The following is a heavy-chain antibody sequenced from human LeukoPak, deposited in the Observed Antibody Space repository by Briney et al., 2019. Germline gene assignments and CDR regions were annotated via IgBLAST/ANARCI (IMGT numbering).Heavy chain of an antibody. D-gene: IGHD3-9*01. Sequence: PSETLSLTCTVSGVSISSSNSYWGWIRQPPGKGLEWIGSIYYSGNTYYNASLKSQVSISIDTSKNQFSLKLSSVTAEDTAVYYCALSPAYYDILTDQSFSDYWGQGTLVTVSS. V-gene: IGHV4-39*07. J-gene: IGHJ4*02. CDR3: ALSPAYYDILTDQSFSDY. CDR1: GVSISSSNSY. CDR2: IYYSGNT.